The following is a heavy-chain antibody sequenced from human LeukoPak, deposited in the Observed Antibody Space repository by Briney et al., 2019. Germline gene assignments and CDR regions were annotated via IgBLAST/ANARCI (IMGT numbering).Heavy chain of an antibody. CDR1: GYTFTGYY. CDR3: AREDESGWRRFDY. J-gene: IGHJ4*02. V-gene: IGHV1-2*02. D-gene: IGHD6-19*01. CDR2: INTYSGVT. Sequence: ASVKVSCKASGYTFTGYYMHWVRQAPGQGLEWMGNINTYSGVTNYAQRFQGRVTMTRDTSIATAYMELSSLRSDETAVYYCAREDESGWRRFDYWGQGTLVTVSS.